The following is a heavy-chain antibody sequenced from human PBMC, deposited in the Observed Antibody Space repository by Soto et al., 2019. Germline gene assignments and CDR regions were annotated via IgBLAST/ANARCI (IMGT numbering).Heavy chain of an antibody. CDR2: MNPNSGNT. Sequence: GASVKVSCKASGYTFTSYDINWVRQATGQGLEWMGWMNPNSGNTGYAQKFQGRVTMTRNTSISTAYMELSSLRSEDTAVYYCARGRFDDYIWGRYSIYYYMDVWGKGTTVTVSS. J-gene: IGHJ6*03. V-gene: IGHV1-8*01. D-gene: IGHD3-16*01. CDR3: ARGRFDDYIWGRYSIYYYMDV. CDR1: GYTFTSYD.